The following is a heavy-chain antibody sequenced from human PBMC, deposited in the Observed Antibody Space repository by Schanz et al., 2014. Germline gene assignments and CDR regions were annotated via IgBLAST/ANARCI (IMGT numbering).Heavy chain of an antibody. J-gene: IGHJ4*02. V-gene: IGHV1-18*01. CDR2: ISTSNGNT. Sequence: QVQLVQSGAEVKKPGSSVKVSCKASRSTFSSYTISWVRQARGQGLEWMGWISTSNGNTNYIQKLQGRVTMTTDTSTSTAYMDVSSLRSEDTAVYYCASSGAGYSSSWDFDYWGQGTLVTVSS. D-gene: IGHD6-13*01. CDR1: RSTFSSYT. CDR3: ASSGAGYSSSWDFDY.